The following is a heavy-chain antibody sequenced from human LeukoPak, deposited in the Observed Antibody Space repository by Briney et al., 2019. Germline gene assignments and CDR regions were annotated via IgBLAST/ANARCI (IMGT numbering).Heavy chain of an antibody. J-gene: IGHJ4*02. V-gene: IGHV3-23*01. D-gene: IGHD1-26*01. CDR3: AKDGVYSGSYYEDY. CDR1: GFTFSTYA. Sequence: GGSLRLSCAASGFTFSTYAMTWVRQAPGKGLEWVLAISGGGGDTSYADSVKGRFTISRDNSKNTVYLQMNSLRAEDTAVYYCAKDGVYSGSYYEDYWGQGTLVTVSS. CDR2: ISGGGGDT.